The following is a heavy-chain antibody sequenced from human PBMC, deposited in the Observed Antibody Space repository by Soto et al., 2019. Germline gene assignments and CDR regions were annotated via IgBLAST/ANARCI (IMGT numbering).Heavy chain of an antibody. D-gene: IGHD2-8*01. CDR1: GYTFTSYG. Sequence: ASVKVSCKASGYTFTSYGISWVRQAPGQGLEWMGWISAYNGNTNYAQKLQGRVTMTTDTSTSTAYMELRSLRSDDTAVYYCARDGVLMVYATTSYMDVWGKGTTVTVSS. V-gene: IGHV1-18*01. CDR3: ARDGVLMVYATTSYMDV. CDR2: ISAYNGNT. J-gene: IGHJ6*03.